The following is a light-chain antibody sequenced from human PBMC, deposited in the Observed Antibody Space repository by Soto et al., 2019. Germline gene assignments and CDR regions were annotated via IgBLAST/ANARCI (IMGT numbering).Light chain of an antibody. CDR1: QDISNY. CDR2: DAS. V-gene: IGKV1-33*01. J-gene: IGKJ3*01. CDR3: QQYDNLTRG. Sequence: DIQMTQSPSSLSASVGDRVTITCQASQDISNYLNWYQQKPGKAPKLLIYDASNLETGVPSRFSGSGSETDFTFTISSLQPEDIAKYDCQQYDNLTRGFGPGTNVDIK.